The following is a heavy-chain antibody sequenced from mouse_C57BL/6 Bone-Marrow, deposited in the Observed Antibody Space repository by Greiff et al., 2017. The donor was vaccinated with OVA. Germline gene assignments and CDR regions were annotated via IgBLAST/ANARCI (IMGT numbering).Heavy chain of an antibody. CDR2: IWSGGST. D-gene: IGHD1-1*01. CDR3: ARNPYYYGSSYERNAMDY. V-gene: IGHV2-2*01. J-gene: IGHJ4*01. Sequence: QVQLQQSGPGLVQPSQSLSITCTVSGFSLTSYGVHWVRQSPGKGLEWLGVIWSGGSTDYNAAFISRLSISKDNSKSQVFFKMNSLQADDTAIYYCARNPYYYGSSYERNAMDYWGQGTSVTVSS. CDR1: GFSLTSYG.